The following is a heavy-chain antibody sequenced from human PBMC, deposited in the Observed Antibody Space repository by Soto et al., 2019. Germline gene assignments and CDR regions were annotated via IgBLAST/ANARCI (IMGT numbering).Heavy chain of an antibody. CDR3: ARNMDYYYGRGSGNGHGV. CDR2: INPKFGDT. V-gene: IGHV1-2*02. CDR1: GYTFTAYH. J-gene: IGHJ6*02. Sequence: QVRLVQSGAEVKEPGDSVRVSCEASGYTFTAYHIHWVRQAPGQGLAGMGWINPKFGDTGYAQDFQGRVSMTSDMSISTVYMELSRLTSDDTAIYYCARNMDYYYGRGSGNGHGVWGQGTTVTVFS. D-gene: IGHD3-10*02.